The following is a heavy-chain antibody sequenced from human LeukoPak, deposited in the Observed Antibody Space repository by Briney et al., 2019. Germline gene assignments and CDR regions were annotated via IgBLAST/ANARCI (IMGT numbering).Heavy chain of an antibody. J-gene: IGHJ4*02. D-gene: IGHD1-26*01. CDR3: TRQRPQTGSLDY. Sequence: GGSLRLSCAASGFTFSDSSMHWVRQASGKGVEWVGRVRDKTNSYATGYGESVKGRFTISRDDSKNTAYLEMSSLRVEDTAVYYCTRQRPQTGSLDYWGQGALVTVSS. V-gene: IGHV3-73*01. CDR1: GFTFSDSS. CDR2: VRDKTNSYAT.